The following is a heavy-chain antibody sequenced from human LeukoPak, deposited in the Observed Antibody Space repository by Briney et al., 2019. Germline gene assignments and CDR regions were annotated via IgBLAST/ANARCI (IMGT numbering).Heavy chain of an antibody. Sequence: SETLSLTCTVSGVSISSGGYYWSWIRQHPGKGLEWIGYIYYSGSTYYNPSLKSRVTISVDTSKNQFSLKLSSVTAADTAVYYCARNGRRHYFDYWGQGTLVTVSS. CDR1: GVSISSGGYY. D-gene: IGHD1-1*01. CDR3: ARNGRRHYFDY. V-gene: IGHV4-31*03. CDR2: IYYSGST. J-gene: IGHJ4*02.